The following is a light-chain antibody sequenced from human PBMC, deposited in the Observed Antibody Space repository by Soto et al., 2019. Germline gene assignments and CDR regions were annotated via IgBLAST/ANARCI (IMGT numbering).Light chain of an antibody. Sequence: QSVLTQPASVSGSPGQSITISCTGTSSDVGGYNYVSWYQQHPGKAPKLMIYEVSNRPSGVSNRFSGSKSGNTASLTISGLQAEDEADYYCSSYTSSSPLVFGGGTKLTVL. CDR2: EVS. J-gene: IGLJ2*01. CDR1: SSDVGGYNY. V-gene: IGLV2-14*01. CDR3: SSYTSSSPLV.